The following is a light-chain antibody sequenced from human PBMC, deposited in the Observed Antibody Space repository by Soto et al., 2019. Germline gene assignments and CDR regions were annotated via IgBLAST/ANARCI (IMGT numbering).Light chain of an antibody. CDR1: SSDVGGYNL. J-gene: IGLJ2*01. Sequence: QPASVSGSPGQSITISCTGTSSDVGGYNLVSWYQQHPGKAPKLMIYEGSKRPSGVSNRFSGSKSGNTASLTISGLQAEDEADYYCCSYAGSSTFLVVFGGGTKLTVL. CDR3: CSYAGSSTFLVV. CDR2: EGS. V-gene: IGLV2-23*03.